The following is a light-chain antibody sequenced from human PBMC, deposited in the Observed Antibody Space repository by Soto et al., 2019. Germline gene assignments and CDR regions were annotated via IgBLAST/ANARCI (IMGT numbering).Light chain of an antibody. CDR1: QSIGDS. CDR2: DVS. CDR3: QQYNNWRTWT. V-gene: IGKV1-5*01. J-gene: IGKJ1*01. Sequence: DIQMTPSRSPLSATVGDGVTITCRASQSIGDSLAWYQQKPGKAPYLLISDVSSLERGVPSRFSGSGSGTEFTLTISSLQSEDFAVYYCQQYNNWRTWTFGQGTKVDI.